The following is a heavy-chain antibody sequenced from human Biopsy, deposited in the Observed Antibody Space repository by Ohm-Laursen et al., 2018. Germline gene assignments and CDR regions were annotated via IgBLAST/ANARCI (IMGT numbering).Heavy chain of an antibody. J-gene: IGHJ2*01. D-gene: IGHD3-22*01. CDR3: ARDRGYYSDRTVPGYFDL. V-gene: IGHV4-59*01. CDR2: VYYTGST. CDR1: GDSISSYY. Sequence: SQTLSLTCAVSGDSISSYYWSWIPQPPGQGLQWIGYVYYTGSTDSNPSLQSRVTISVDTSKNHFSLRLRSVTPADTAIYYCARDRGYYSDRTVPGYFDLWGRGTLVTVSS.